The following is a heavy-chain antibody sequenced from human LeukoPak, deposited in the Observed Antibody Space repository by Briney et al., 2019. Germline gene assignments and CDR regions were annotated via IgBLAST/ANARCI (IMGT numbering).Heavy chain of an antibody. CDR1: GYTFTSYY. J-gene: IGHJ4*02. CDR2: INPLGAST. V-gene: IGHV1-46*01. D-gene: IGHD6-13*01. CDR3: ARTIAAAGEYYFDY. Sequence: ASVKVSCKASGYTFTSYYMHWVRQAPGRGVEWMGIINPLGASTSYAQKFQGRVTMTSDTSTSTVSMELSSLRSEDTAVYYCARTIAAAGEYYFDYWGQGTLVTVSS.